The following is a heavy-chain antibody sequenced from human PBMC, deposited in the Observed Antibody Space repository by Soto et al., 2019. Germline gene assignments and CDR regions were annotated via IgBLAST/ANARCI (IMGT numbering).Heavy chain of an antibody. V-gene: IGHV1-69*13. CDR1: GGTFSSYA. Sequence: GASVKVSCKASGGTFSSYAISWVRQAPGQGLEWMGGIIPIFGTANYAQKFQGRVTITADESTSTAYMELSSLRSEDTAVYYCARDRGPPPDYYYYGMDVWGQGTTVTVSS. D-gene: IGHD3-10*01. CDR2: IIPIFGTA. J-gene: IGHJ6*02. CDR3: ARDRGPPPDYYYYGMDV.